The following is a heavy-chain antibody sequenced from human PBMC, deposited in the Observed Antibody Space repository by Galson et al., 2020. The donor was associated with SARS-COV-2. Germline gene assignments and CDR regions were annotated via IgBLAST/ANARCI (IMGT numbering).Heavy chain of an antibody. CDR1: GGSISSGDHH. CDR3: ARGKYDGTWYFDL. J-gene: IGHJ2*01. D-gene: IGHD2-8*01. Sequence: ETSETLSLTCTVSGGSISSGDHHWSWLRQSPGKGLEWIGYIYYTGSTYSDPSLDSRLVISVDTSKNQFSLKLSSMTAADTAVYYCARGKYDGTWYFDLWGRGTLVTVSS. V-gene: IGHV4-30-4*01. CDR2: IYYTGST.